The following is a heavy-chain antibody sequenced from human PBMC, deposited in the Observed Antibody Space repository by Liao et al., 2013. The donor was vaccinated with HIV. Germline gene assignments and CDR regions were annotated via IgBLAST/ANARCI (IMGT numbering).Heavy chain of an antibody. D-gene: IGHD4-17*01. CDR1: GVSISTSSSY. Sequence: QLQMQESGPGLVKPSETLSLTCTVSGVSISTSSSYWGWIRQPSGKGLEWIGTINYSGSTYYHQSLKSRVTMSVDTSKNQFSLKLSSVTAADTAVYYCAAGDYGAYKAFDFWGQGTVVTVSS. V-gene: IGHV4-39*07. J-gene: IGHJ3*01. CDR2: INYSGST. CDR3: AAGDYGAYKAFDF.